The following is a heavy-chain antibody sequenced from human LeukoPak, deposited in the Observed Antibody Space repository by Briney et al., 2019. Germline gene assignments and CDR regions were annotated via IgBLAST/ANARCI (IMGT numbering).Heavy chain of an antibody. V-gene: IGHV3-7*01. Sequence: PGGSLRLSCAASGFTFSSYWMSWVRQAPGKGLEWVANIKQDGSEKYYVDSVKGRFTISRDNAKNSLYLQMNSLRAEDTAVYYCARSRDWGNDYFDYWGQGTLVTVSS. CDR1: GFTFSSYW. CDR2: IKQDGSEK. J-gene: IGHJ4*02. CDR3: ARSRDWGNDYFDY. D-gene: IGHD7-27*01.